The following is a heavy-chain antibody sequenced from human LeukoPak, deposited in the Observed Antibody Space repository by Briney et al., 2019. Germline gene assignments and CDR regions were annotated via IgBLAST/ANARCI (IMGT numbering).Heavy chain of an antibody. D-gene: IGHD2-2*01. CDR2: ISGSGGST. CDR3: AKDGYCSSTSCYAADGFDY. CDR1: GFTFSSYA. Sequence: GGSLRLSCAASGFTFSSYAMSWVRQAPGKGLEWVSAISGSGGSTYYADSVKGRFTISRDNSKNTLYLRMNSLRAEDTAVYYCAKDGYCSSTSCYAADGFDYWGQGTLVTVSS. V-gene: IGHV3-23*01. J-gene: IGHJ4*02.